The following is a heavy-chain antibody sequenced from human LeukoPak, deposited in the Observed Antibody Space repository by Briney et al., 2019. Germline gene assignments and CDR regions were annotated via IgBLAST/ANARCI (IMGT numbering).Heavy chain of an antibody. Sequence: PGGSLRLSCAASGFTVSSNYMSWVRQAPGKGLEWVSVIYSGGSTYYADSVKGRFTISRDNSKNTLHLQMNSLRAEDTAVYYCARGHQYSSGWPFDYWGQGTLVTVSS. D-gene: IGHD6-19*01. CDR2: IYSGGST. CDR3: ARGHQYSSGWPFDY. V-gene: IGHV3-66*01. J-gene: IGHJ4*02. CDR1: GFTVSSNY.